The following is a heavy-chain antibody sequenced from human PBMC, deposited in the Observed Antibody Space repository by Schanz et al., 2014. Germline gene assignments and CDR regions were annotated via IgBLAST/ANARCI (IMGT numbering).Heavy chain of an antibody. J-gene: IGHJ4*02. D-gene: IGHD5-12*01. CDR2: ISGGGGTT. Sequence: EVQLVESGGGLVKPGGSLRLSCAASGFTFSIYAMHWVRQAPGKGLEWVSAISGGGGTTYYADSVKGRFTISRDNSKNTLYLQMNSLRAEDTAVYYCARKVVATIGGYYDNWGQGTLVIVSS. CDR3: ARKVVATIGGYYDN. V-gene: IGHV3-23*04. CDR1: GFTFSIYA.